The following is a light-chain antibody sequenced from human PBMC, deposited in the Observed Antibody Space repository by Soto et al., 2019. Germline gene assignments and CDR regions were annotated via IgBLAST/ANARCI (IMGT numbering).Light chain of an antibody. CDR1: QSVSSSY. CDR2: GAS. V-gene: IGKV3-20*01. CDR3: LQYGSSPRT. Sequence: DIVLTQSPGTLSLSPGERVTLSCRASQSVSSSYLAWFQQKPGQAPRLLIYGASNRATGIPDRFTGSGSGTDFTLTISRLEPEDFAVYYCLQYGSSPRTFGQGTKVEIK. J-gene: IGKJ1*01.